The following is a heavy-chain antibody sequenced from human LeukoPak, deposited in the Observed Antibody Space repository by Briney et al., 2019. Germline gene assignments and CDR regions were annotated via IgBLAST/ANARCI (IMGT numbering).Heavy chain of an antibody. D-gene: IGHD3-10*01. CDR2: ISSSSSYI. Sequence: PGGSLRLSCAASGFTFSSYSMNWVRQAPGKGLEWVSSISSSSSYIYYADSVKGRFTISRDNAKNSLYLQMNSPRAVDTAVYYCARALGITMVRGVSVYWGQGTLVTVSS. J-gene: IGHJ4*02. CDR1: GFTFSSYS. V-gene: IGHV3-21*01. CDR3: ARALGITMVRGVSVY.